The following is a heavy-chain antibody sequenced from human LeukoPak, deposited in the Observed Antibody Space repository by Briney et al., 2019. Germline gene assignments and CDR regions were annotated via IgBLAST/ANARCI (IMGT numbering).Heavy chain of an antibody. V-gene: IGHV3-9*01. CDR2: INWKTGNG. CDR3: TRRAARWQFDL. CDR1: GFNFDDYA. D-gene: IGHD5-24*01. J-gene: IGHJ2*01. Sequence: GRSLRLSCAVSGFNFDDYAMRWVRQPAGRGLEWVSGINWKTGNGIYADSVKGRFTISRDNAKNSLYLQMSSLRAEDTALYYCTRRAARWQFDLWGRGTLLTVSS.